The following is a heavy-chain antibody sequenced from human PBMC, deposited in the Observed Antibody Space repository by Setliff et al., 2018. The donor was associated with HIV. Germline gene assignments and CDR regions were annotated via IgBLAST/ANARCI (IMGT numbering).Heavy chain of an antibody. D-gene: IGHD3-10*01. V-gene: IGHV4-34*01. CDR1: GGSFSDNY. CDR2: INHSGRT. CDR3: ARAGGSGSYYWFDP. J-gene: IGHJ5*02. Sequence: SETLSLTCAVYGGSFSDNYWSWIRQSPGKGLEWIGEINHSGRTKYSPSLRSRVSISVDTSKTQFSLKLSSVTAADTAVYYCARAGGSGSYYWFDPWGQGTLVTVSS.